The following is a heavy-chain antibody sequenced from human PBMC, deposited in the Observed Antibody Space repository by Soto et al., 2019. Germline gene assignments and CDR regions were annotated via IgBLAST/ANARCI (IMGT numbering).Heavy chain of an antibody. Sequence: EVQLVESGGGLVQPGGSLRLSCAASGFTFSNYWMYWVRQAPGKGLEWVSRINSDGSVSSHADSVKGRLTISRDNVKNTLYLHMDSLIAEDTAVYYCARGDCVGGTCYSLAGSFYSYMDVWGKGTTVTVFS. D-gene: IGHD2-15*01. V-gene: IGHV3-74*02. CDR3: ARGDCVGGTCYSLAGSFYSYMDV. CDR2: INSDGSVS. J-gene: IGHJ6*03. CDR1: GFTFSNYW.